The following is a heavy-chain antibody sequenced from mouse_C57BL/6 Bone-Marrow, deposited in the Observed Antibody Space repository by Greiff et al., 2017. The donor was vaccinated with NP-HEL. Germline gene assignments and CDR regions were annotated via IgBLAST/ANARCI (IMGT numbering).Heavy chain of an antibody. J-gene: IGHJ3*01. CDR2: ISSGGSYT. V-gene: IGHV5-6*01. CDR1: GFTFSSYG. Sequence: EVKLVESGGDLVKPGGSLKLSCAASGFTFSSYGMSWVRQTPDKRLEWVATISSGGSYTYYPDSVKGRFTISRDNAKNTRYLQMSSLKSEDTAMYYCARLTAWFAYWGQGTLVTVSA. CDR3: ARLTAWFAY.